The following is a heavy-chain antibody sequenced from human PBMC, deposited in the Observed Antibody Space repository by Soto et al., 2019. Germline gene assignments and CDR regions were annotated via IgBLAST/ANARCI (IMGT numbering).Heavy chain of an antibody. CDR1: GGSISSGGYS. V-gene: IGHV4-30-2*01. D-gene: IGHD2-21*02. J-gene: IGHJ1*01. CDR3: AIGPSLTRNCGGDCYTAEYFQH. Sequence: SETLSLTCAVSGGSISSGGYSWSWIRQPPGKGLEWIGYIYHSGSTYYNPSLKSRVTISVDRSKNQFSLKLSSVTAADTAVYYCAIGPSLTRNCGGDCYTAEYFQHWGQGTLVTVSS. CDR2: IYHSGST.